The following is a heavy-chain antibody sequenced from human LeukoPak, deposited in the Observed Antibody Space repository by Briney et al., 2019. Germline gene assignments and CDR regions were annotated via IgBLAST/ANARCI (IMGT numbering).Heavy chain of an antibody. CDR1: GGSISSYY. CDR3: ARLGLYDGYTHDS. Sequence: SETLSLTCTVSGGSISSYYWSWIRQPPGKGLEWIGYIYYSGSTNYNPSLKSRVTISVDTSKNQFSLDLRSVTAADTAVYFCARLGLYDGYTHDSWGQGTLVTVSS. D-gene: IGHD5-24*01. J-gene: IGHJ4*02. V-gene: IGHV4-59*08. CDR2: IYYSGST.